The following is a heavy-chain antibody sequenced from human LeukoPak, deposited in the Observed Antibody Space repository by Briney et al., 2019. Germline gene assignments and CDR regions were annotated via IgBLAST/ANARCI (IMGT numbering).Heavy chain of an antibody. CDR1: GFTVSSNY. Sequence: QSGGSLRLSCAASGFTVSSNYMSWVRQAPGKGLEWVSVIYSGGSTYYADSVKGRFTISRDNSKNTLYLQMNSLRAEDTAVYYCARDKAMHAQLLYGDYYYYYYMDVWGKGTTVTVSS. J-gene: IGHJ6*03. V-gene: IGHV3-53*01. D-gene: IGHD2-2*02. CDR2: IYSGGST. CDR3: ARDKAMHAQLLYGDYYYYYYMDV.